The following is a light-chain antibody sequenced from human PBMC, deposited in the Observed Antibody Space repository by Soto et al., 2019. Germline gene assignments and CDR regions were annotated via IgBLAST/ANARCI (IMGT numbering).Light chain of an antibody. J-gene: IGLJ1*01. CDR1: SSDVGAYIY. CDR3: IGYSHVDTKV. CDR2: EVN. V-gene: IGLV2-14*03. Sequence: QSALTQPASVSGSPGQSITISCGGTSSDVGAYIYVSWYQQFPGKAPKLILYEVNNRPSGVSNRFSGSKSDTTASLTISGLSAGGEVVYYSIGYSHVDTKVLGTGTKVTVL.